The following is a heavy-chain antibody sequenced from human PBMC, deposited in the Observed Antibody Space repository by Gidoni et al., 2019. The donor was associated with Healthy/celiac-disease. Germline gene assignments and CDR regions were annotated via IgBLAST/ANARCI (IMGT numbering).Heavy chain of an antibody. CDR3: ARDLRYGGIPYYYYYGMDV. CDR2: IYYSGST. V-gene: IGHV4-31*03. Sequence: QVQLQESGPGLVKPSQTLSLTCTVSGGSISSGGYYWSWIRQHPGKGLEWIGYIYYSGSTYYNPSLKSRVTISVDTSKNQFSLKLSSVTAADTAVYYCARDLRYGGIPYYYYYGMDVWGQGTTVTVSS. J-gene: IGHJ6*02. D-gene: IGHD4-17*01. CDR1: GGSISSGGYY.